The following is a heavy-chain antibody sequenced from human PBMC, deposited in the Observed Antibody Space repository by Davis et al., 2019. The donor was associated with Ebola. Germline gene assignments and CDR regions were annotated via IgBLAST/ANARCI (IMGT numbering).Heavy chain of an antibody. Sequence: GESLKISCAASGFTFSSYAMHWVRQAPGKGLEWVAVISYDGSNKYYADSVKGRFTTSRDNSKNTLYLQMNSLRAEDTAVYYCAREELLTDAFDIWGQGTMVTVS. V-gene: IGHV3-30-3*01. CDR1: GFTFSSYA. CDR3: AREELLTDAFDI. D-gene: IGHD2-15*01. CDR2: ISYDGSNK. J-gene: IGHJ3*02.